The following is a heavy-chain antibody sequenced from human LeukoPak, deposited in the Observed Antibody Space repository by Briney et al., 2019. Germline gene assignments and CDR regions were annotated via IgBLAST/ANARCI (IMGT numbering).Heavy chain of an antibody. V-gene: IGHV4-34*01. D-gene: IGHD4-17*01. Sequence: SETLSLTCAVYGGSFSGYYWSWIRQPPGKGLEWIEEINHSGSTNYNPSLRSRVTISVDTSKNQFSLKLSSVTAADTAVYYCARGTTVYYYYYGMDVWGQGTTVTVSS. CDR1: GGSFSGYY. J-gene: IGHJ6*02. CDR3: ARGTTVYYYYYGMDV. CDR2: INHSGST.